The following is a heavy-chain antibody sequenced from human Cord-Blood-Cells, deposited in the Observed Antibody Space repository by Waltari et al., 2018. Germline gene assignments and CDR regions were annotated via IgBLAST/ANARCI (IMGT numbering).Heavy chain of an antibody. Sequence: QLQLQESGPGLVKPSETLSLTCTVSGGSISSSSYYWGWIRQPPGKGLEWIGSIYYSGGTYYNPSLKSRVTISVDTSKNQFSLKLSSVTAADTAVYYCFLGYCSGGSCYSFDYWGQGTLVTVSS. J-gene: IGHJ4*02. CDR1: GGSISSSSYY. V-gene: IGHV4-39*01. CDR2: IYYSGGT. CDR3: FLGYCSGGSCYSFDY. D-gene: IGHD2-15*01.